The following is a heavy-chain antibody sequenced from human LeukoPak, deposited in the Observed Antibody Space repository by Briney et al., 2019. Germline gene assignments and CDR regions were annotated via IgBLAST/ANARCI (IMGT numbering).Heavy chain of an antibody. CDR3: ARQVGYYDSSGYYFDY. J-gene: IGHJ4*02. D-gene: IGHD3-22*01. V-gene: IGHV4-39*01. CDR2: IYYSGST. Sequence: SETLSLTCTVSGGSISSSSYYWGWIRQPPGKGLEWIGSIYYSGSTYYNPSLKSRVTISVDTSKNQFSLKLSSVTAADTAVNYCARQVGYYDSSGYYFDYWGQGTLVTVSS. CDR1: GGSISSSSYY.